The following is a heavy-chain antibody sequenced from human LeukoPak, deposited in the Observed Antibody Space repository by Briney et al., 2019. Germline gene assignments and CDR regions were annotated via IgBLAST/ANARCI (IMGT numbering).Heavy chain of an antibody. J-gene: IGHJ6*03. CDR1: GFTFSNYN. CDR2: ITSSGTYI. Sequence: GGSLRLSCTASGFTFSNYNMNWVRQAPGKAMDWVSSITSSGTYIFYADSVKGRFTISRDNAKNSLYLQMNSLRAEDTALYYCARELYCTNGVCYRNYYYYYMDVWGKGTTVTVSS. V-gene: IGHV3-21*04. CDR3: ARELYCTNGVCYRNYYYYYMDV. D-gene: IGHD2-8*01.